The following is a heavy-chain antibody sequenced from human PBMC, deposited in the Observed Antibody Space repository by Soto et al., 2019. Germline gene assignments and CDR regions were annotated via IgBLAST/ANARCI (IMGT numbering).Heavy chain of an antibody. CDR1: GFSFSSFG. Sequence: PGGSLRISCAAPGFSFSSFGMHWVRQAPGKGLEWVAIIWYDGSLEYYADSVKGRFTISRDNSKNTLYLQMNSLRVEDTAVYYCAKAKDSSSWYPVYFQHWGQGTLVTVSS. CDR3: AKAKDSSSWYPVYFQH. CDR2: IWYDGSLE. J-gene: IGHJ1*01. V-gene: IGHV3-33*03. D-gene: IGHD6-13*01.